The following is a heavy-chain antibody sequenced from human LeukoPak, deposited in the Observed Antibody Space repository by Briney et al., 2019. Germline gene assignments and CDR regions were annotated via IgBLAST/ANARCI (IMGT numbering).Heavy chain of an antibody. Sequence: GGSLRLSCAASGFTFDEYAMHWVRQAPGKGLEWVSGISYSSGSIGYVDFVKGRFTISRDNAKNSLYLQMNSLRVEDTALYYCAKDRGGSSELGDAFDVWGQGTMVRVSS. V-gene: IGHV3-9*01. J-gene: IGHJ3*01. CDR1: GFTFDEYA. CDR3: AKDRGGSSELGDAFDV. CDR2: ISYSSGSI. D-gene: IGHD1-26*01.